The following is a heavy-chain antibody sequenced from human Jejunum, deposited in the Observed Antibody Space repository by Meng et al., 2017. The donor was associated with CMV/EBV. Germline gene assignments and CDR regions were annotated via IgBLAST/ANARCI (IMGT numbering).Heavy chain of an antibody. J-gene: IGHJ4*02. CDR1: GFSFSNYV. D-gene: IGHD2-21*02. Sequence: CAASGFSFSNYVMSWVRWAPGKGLQWVSGITSRGGNTYYLASVNGRFTISRDNSKNTLYLQMNSLRAEDTAIYYCAKTGDGFIFDYWGQGTVVTVSS. V-gene: IGHV3-23*01. CDR2: ITSRGGNT. CDR3: AKTGDGFIFDY.